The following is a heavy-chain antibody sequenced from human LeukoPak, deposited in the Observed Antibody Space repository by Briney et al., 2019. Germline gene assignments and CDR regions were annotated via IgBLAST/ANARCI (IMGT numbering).Heavy chain of an antibody. CDR2: IYYSGST. Sequence: SETLSLTCTVSGGSISSYYWSWIRQPPGKGLEWIGYIYYSGSTNYNPSLKSRVTISVDTSKNQFSLKLSSVTAADTAVYYCARGCFTMVRGVIISPFDYWGQGTLVTVSS. CDR1: GGSISSYY. CDR3: ARGCFTMVRGVIISPFDY. J-gene: IGHJ4*02. D-gene: IGHD3-10*01. V-gene: IGHV4-59*12.